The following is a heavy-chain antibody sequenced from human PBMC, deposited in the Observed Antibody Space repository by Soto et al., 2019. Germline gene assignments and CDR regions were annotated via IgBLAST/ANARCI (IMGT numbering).Heavy chain of an antibody. Sequence: PSETLSLTCTVSGVSITSYFWSWIRQTPGKGLDWIGSISFSGATYSNPSLKGRAALSVDTSENHLSLTLNSVTSADTAVYFCARDRRDLYKRYFESWGQWNQVTVSS. J-gene: IGHJ4*02. CDR3: ARDRRDLYKRYFES. CDR1: GVSITSYF. V-gene: IGHV4-59*01. D-gene: IGHD3-9*01. CDR2: ISFSGAT.